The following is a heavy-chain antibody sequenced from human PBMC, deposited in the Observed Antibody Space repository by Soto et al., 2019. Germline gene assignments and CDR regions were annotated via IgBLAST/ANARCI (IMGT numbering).Heavy chain of an antibody. CDR1: GYTFTDYP. CDR3: ARDKSWYILDS. D-gene: IGHD1-20*01. J-gene: IGHJ4*02. Sequence: ASVKVSCKASGYTFTDYPIHWVRQAPGQTLEWMAWINIGNGNRKFSQNFQGRVAISRDTSASTAYMELSSLTSEDTAVYYCARDKSWYILDSWGQGTLVTVSS. CDR2: INIGNGNR. V-gene: IGHV1-3*04.